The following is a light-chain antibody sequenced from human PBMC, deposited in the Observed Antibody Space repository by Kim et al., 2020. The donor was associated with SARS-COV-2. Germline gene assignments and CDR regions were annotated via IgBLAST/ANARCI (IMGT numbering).Light chain of an antibody. CDR1: QGISSY. J-gene: IGKJ4*01. CDR3: QQYYSYPPLT. Sequence: STGDRVTIPCRASQGISSYLAWYQPKPGTAPKLLIYAASTLQSGVPSRFSGSGSGTDFTLTISCLQSEDFATYYCQQYYSYPPLTFGGGTKVDIK. CDR2: AAS. V-gene: IGKV1-8*01.